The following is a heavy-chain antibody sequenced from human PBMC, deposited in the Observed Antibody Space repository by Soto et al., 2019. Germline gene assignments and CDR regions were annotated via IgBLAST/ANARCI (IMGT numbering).Heavy chain of an antibody. V-gene: IGHV4-39*01. J-gene: IGHJ4*02. CDR1: GGSVTNSSYY. CDR3: VSQRTTVITHAYFDY. Sequence: SETLSLTCTVSGGSVTNSSYYWGWIRQSPGKGLEGIGSVYYRGRSYSKSSVKSRVTIFVDRSKNQFSLNLNSVTASDSAVYFWVSQRTTVITHAYFDYWGAGALVTVSS. CDR2: VYYRGRS. D-gene: IGHD4-4*01.